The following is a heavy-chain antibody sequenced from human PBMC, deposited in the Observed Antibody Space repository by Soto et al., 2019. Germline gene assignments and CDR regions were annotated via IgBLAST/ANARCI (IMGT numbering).Heavy chain of an antibody. J-gene: IGHJ6*03. CDR1: GFTFSSYG. CDR2: ISYDGSNK. CDR3: AKDGRQLVYYYYYYMDV. Sequence: GGSLRLSCAASGFTFSSYGMHWVRQAPGKGLEWVAVISYDGSNKYYADSVKGRFTISRDNSKNTLYLQMNSLRAEDTAVYYCAKDGRQLVYYYYYYMDVWGKGTTVTVSS. V-gene: IGHV3-30*18. D-gene: IGHD6-6*01.